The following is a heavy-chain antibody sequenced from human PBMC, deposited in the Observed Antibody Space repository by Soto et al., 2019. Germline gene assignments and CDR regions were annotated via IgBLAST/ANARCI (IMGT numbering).Heavy chain of an antibody. CDR1: GFTFSSYA. J-gene: IGHJ6*02. D-gene: IGHD2-21*02. CDR3: ARDRTVTATYYYYGMDV. Sequence: GGSLRLSCAASGFTFSSYAMHWVRQAPGKGLEWVAVISYDGSNKYYADSVKGRFTISRDNSKNTLYLQMNSLRAEDTAVYYCARDRTVTATYYYYGMDVWGQGTTVTVSS. CDR2: ISYDGSNK. V-gene: IGHV3-30-3*01.